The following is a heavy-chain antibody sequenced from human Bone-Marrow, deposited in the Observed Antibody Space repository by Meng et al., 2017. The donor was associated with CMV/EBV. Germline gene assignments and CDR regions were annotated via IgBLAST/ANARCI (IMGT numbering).Heavy chain of an antibody. CDR2: INHSGST. D-gene: IGHD1-26*01. V-gene: IGHV4-34*01. Sequence: SETLSLTCAVYGGSFSGYYWSWIRQPPGKGLEWIGEINHSGSTNYNPSLKSRVTISVDTSKNQFSLQLNSVTPEDTAVYYCARDRLGGSYNRAFDIWGQGTMVTVSS. CDR1: GGSFSGYY. J-gene: IGHJ3*02. CDR3: ARDRLGGSYNRAFDI.